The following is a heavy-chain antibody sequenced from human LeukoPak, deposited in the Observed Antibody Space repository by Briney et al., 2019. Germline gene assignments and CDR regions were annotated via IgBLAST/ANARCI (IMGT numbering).Heavy chain of an antibody. CDR1: GFTFTSYA. V-gene: IGHV3-23*01. CDR2: ISASGSGT. J-gene: IGHJ4*02. D-gene: IGHD6-19*01. CDR3: AKGRDTSGRQNFDF. Sequence: GGSLRLSCEASGFTFTSYAMPWVRQAPGKGLEWVSSISASGSGTFYTDSMNGRFTISRDNAKKTFFLQMKNLRPGDTALYYCAKGRDTSGRQNFDFWGQGTLVTVSS.